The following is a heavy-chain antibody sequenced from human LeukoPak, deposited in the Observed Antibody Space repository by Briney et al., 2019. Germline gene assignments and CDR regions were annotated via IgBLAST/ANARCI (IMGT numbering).Heavy chain of an antibody. CDR2: IYYSGST. CDR3: ARLQIAVAMVIDY. Sequence: SETLSLTCTVSGGSISNSSSYWGWIRQPPGKGLEWIGSIYYSGSTYYNPSLKSRVTISVGTSKNQFSLKLSSVTAADTAVYYCARLQIAVAMVIDYWGQGTLVTVSS. J-gene: IGHJ4*02. CDR1: GGSISNSSSY. D-gene: IGHD6-19*01. V-gene: IGHV4-39*01.